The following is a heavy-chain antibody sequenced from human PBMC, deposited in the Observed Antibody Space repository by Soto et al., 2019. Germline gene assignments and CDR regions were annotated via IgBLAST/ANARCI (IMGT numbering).Heavy chain of an antibody. J-gene: IGHJ4*02. D-gene: IGHD1-1*01. CDR1: GYDFTNYG. Sequence: QVHLVQSGAEVKKSGASVKVSCKGSGYDFTNYGITWVRQAPGQGLEWMAWISAHNGNTDYAQKLQGRVTVTRDTSTSTAYMELRSLRSDDTAVYYCARGRYGDYWGKGALVTVSS. CDR2: ISAHNGNT. V-gene: IGHV1-18*01. CDR3: ARGRYGDY.